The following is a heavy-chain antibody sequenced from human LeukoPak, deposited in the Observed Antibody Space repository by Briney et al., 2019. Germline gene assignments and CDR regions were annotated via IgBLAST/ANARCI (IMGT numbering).Heavy chain of an antibody. CDR1: GYTFTSYD. Sequence: ASVKVSCKASGYTFTSYDINWVRQATGQGLEWVGWINPNSGDTGYAQKFQGRVTMTRNTSITTAYMELSSLRSEDTAIYYCARGHDFDYWGQGTLVTVSS. V-gene: IGHV1-8*01. CDR3: ARGHDFDY. CDR2: INPNSGDT. J-gene: IGHJ4*02.